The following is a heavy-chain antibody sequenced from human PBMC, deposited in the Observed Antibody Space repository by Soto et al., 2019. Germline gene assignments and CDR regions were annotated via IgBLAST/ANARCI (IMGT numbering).Heavy chain of an antibody. CDR1: GGTFSSYA. J-gene: IGHJ4*02. D-gene: IGHD4-17*01. V-gene: IGHV1-69*01. CDR3: ASYGLEYGTVTTWVFGY. CDR2: IIPIFGTA. Sequence: QVQLVQSGAEVKKPGSSVKVSCKASGGTFSSYAISWVRQAPGQGLEWMGGIIPIFGTANYAQKFKGRVTITADESTSTAYMELSSLRSEDTAVYYWASYGLEYGTVTTWVFGYWGQGTLVTVSS.